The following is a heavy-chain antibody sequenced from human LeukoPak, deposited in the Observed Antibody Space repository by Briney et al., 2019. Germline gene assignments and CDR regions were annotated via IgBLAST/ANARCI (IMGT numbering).Heavy chain of an antibody. D-gene: IGHD5-18*01. CDR2: ITTNNGRQ. J-gene: IGHJ4*02. CDR3: TRDLIQVWYMVGRFDY. Sequence: AXXKVSCKTSGYTFSAYYRHWVRQAPGKGSERMGVITTNNGRQTYEQKVQGRLTMTMDSEKSTVYMELSSLGSDDTAMYYCTRDLIQVWYMVGRFDYWGQGTLVSVSS. V-gene: IGHV1-46*01. CDR1: GYTFSAYY.